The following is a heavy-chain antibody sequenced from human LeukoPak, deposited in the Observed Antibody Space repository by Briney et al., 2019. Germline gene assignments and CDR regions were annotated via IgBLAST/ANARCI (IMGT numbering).Heavy chain of an antibody. CDR2: ISGSGGST. CDR3: AKDSSGWYGGFDY. Sequence: GGSLRLSCAASGFTFSSYAMSWARQAPGKGLEWVSAISGSGGSTYYADSVKGRFTISRDNSKNTLYLQMNSLRAEDTAVYYCAKDSSGWYGGFDYWGQGTLVTVSS. D-gene: IGHD6-19*01. J-gene: IGHJ4*02. V-gene: IGHV3-23*01. CDR1: GFTFSSYA.